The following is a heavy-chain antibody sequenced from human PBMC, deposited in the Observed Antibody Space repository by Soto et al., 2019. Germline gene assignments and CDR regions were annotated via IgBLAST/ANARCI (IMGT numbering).Heavy chain of an antibody. D-gene: IGHD6-19*01. V-gene: IGHV1-18*04. Sequence: NCYCKGVGYDFIGHGISWVRKANGQGLEWMGWINSYNGDTKYARKYQDRITLTKDKSTRTVYMELTSLRSDDTAVYYCARDQWLKVPAVVGDKFDSWGQGTPVPVSS. CDR1: GYDFIGHG. CDR3: ARDQWLKVPAVVGDKFDS. CDR2: INSYNGDT. J-gene: IGHJ5*01.